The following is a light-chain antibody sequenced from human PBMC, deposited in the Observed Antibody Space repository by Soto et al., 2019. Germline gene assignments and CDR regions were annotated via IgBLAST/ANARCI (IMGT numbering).Light chain of an antibody. J-gene: IGKJ2*03. CDR1: QSVTKY. CDR2: DTS. V-gene: IGKV3D-11*02. Sequence: EIVLTQSPATLSLSPGERATLSCRASQSVTKYLAWYQQKPGPAPRLLIYDTSNRATGVPARFTGSGSGTDFTLTTSSLQPEDFAVYYCQQRSSSHSFGQGTKLEIK. CDR3: QQRSSSHS.